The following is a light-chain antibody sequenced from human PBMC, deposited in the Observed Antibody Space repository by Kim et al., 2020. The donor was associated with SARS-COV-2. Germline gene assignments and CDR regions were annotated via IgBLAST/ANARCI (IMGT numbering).Light chain of an antibody. CDR1: RSKFGGYNF. CDR3: SSYAGRSWV. CDR2: DVN. V-gene: IGLV2-11*01. J-gene: IGLJ3*02. Sequence: PGQSVTISCPGSRSKFGGYNFVSWYQQYPGKAPKFMIYDVNKRPSGVPDRFSGSKSGNTASLTISGLQAEDEAYYYCSSYAGRSWVFGGGTELTVL.